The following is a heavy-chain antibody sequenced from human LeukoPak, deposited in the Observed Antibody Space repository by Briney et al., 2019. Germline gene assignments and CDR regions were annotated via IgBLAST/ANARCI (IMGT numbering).Heavy chain of an antibody. J-gene: IGHJ6*02. V-gene: IGHV3-53*01. Sequence: GGSLRLSCAASGFTVGSNYMSWVRQAPGKGLEWVSVIYSGGSTYYADSVKGRFTISRDNSKNTLYLQMNSLRAEDTAVYYCARDRVDTAMATDYYYYGMDVWGQGTTVTVSS. CDR1: GFTVGSNY. CDR2: IYSGGST. D-gene: IGHD5-18*01. CDR3: ARDRVDTAMATDYYYYGMDV.